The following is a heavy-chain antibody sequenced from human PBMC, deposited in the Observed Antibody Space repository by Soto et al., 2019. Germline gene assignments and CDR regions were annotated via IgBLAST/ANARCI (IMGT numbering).Heavy chain of an antibody. CDR3: ATTYWSGYYTALAY. J-gene: IGHJ4*02. D-gene: IGHD3-3*01. Sequence: PGGSLRLSCAASGLTFSTYAMTWVRQAPGKGLEWVSVISDSSLNTYYADSVKGRFTISRDNSKNTLYLQMNNLRADDTAFYYCATTYWSGYYTALAYWGQGTPVTVSS. CDR2: ISDSSLNT. V-gene: IGHV3-23*01. CDR1: GLTFSTYA.